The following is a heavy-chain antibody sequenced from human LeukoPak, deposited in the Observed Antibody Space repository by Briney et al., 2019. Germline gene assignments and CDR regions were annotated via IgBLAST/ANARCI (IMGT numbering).Heavy chain of an antibody. D-gene: IGHD4-17*01. V-gene: IGHV1-69*04. Sequence: SVKVSCKASGGTFSSYAISWVRQAPGQGLEWMGRIIPILGIANYAQKSQGRVTITADKSTSTAYMELSSLRSEDTAVYYCARDLLRNVPTVTPGYWGQGTLVTVSS. J-gene: IGHJ4*02. CDR2: IIPILGIA. CDR3: ARDLLRNVPTVTPGY. CDR1: GGTFSSYA.